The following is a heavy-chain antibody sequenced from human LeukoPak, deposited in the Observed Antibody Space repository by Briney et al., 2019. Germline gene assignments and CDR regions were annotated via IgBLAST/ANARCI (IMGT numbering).Heavy chain of an antibody. CDR3: ARSSENYYDSSGYSFDY. J-gene: IGHJ4*02. V-gene: IGHV1-69*13. CDR1: GYTFTGYY. Sequence: GASVKVSCKASGYTFTGYYMHWVRQAPGQGLEWMGWIIPIFGTANYAQKFQGRVTITADESTSTAYMELSSLRSEDTAVYYCARSSENYYDSSGYSFDYWGQGTLVTVSS. D-gene: IGHD3-22*01. CDR2: IIPIFGTA.